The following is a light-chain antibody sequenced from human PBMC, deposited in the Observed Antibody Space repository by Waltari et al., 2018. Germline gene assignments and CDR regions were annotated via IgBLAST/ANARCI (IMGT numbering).Light chain of an antibody. CDR2: RTD. Sequence: PVVTQEPSLSVSPGGTVTLTCGLTSCSVSPSNYAAWYQQTPGQAPRMVMYRTDTRPSGVPDRFSGSIVGNKAALTITGAQADDECDYYCTLYVGSDVSVLFGGGTRLTVL. CDR1: SCSVSPSNY. V-gene: IGLV8-61*01. J-gene: IGLJ3*02. CDR3: TLYVGSDVSVL.